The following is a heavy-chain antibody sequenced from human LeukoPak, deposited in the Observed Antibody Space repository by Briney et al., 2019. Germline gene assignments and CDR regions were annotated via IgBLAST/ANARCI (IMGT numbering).Heavy chain of an antibody. CDR2: IIPISGTA. Sequence: GSSVKVSCKASGGTFSSYAISWVRQAPGQGLEWMGGIIPISGTANYAQKFQGRVTITADESTSTAYMELSSLRSEDTAVYYCAREGYSYVYSFDYWGQGTLVTVSS. CDR1: GGTFSSYA. J-gene: IGHJ4*02. V-gene: IGHV1-69*01. CDR3: AREGYSYVYSFDY. D-gene: IGHD5-18*01.